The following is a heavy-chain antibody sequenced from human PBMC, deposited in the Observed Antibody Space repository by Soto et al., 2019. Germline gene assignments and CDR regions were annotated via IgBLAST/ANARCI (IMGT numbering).Heavy chain of an antibody. D-gene: IGHD2-15*01. CDR2: ISSSSSYI. V-gene: IGHV3-21*01. Sequence: GVSLRLSCAASGFTFSSYSMNWVRQAPGKGLEWVSSISSSSSYIYYADSVKGRFTISRDNAKNSLYLQMNSLRAEDTAVYYCARDSPLGYCSGGSCYPRLLDYWGQGTLVTVSS. CDR3: ARDSPLGYCSGGSCYPRLLDY. J-gene: IGHJ4*02. CDR1: GFTFSSYS.